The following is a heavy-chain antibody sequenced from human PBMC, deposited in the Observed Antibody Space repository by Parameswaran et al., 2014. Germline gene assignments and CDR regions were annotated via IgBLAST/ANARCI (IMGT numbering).Heavy chain of an antibody. CDR3: ARGLWLQYYFDY. Sequence: PGKGLEWIGYIYYSGSTNYNPSLKSRVTISVDTSKNQFSLKLSSVTAADTAVYYCARGLWLQYYFDYWGQGTLVTVSS. V-gene: IGHV4-59*13. J-gene: IGHJ4*02. CDR2: IYYSGST. D-gene: IGHD5-18*01.